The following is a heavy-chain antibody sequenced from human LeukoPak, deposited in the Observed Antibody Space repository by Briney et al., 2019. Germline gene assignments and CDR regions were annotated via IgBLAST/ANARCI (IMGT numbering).Heavy chain of an antibody. CDR3: ARDVLFGVAAAGIL. V-gene: IGHV3-7*01. D-gene: IGHD3-3*01. Sequence: PGGSLRLSCAASGFTFSSYWMSWVRQAPGKWMEWVANIKQDGSEKYYVDSVKGRFTISRDNAKNSLYLQMNSLRAEDTAVYYCARDVLFGVAAAGILWGQGTLVTVSS. CDR2: IKQDGSEK. J-gene: IGHJ4*02. CDR1: GFTFSSYW.